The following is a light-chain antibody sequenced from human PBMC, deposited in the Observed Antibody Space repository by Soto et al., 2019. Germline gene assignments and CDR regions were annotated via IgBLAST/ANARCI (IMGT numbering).Light chain of an antibody. CDR1: SSDVGGYNY. CDR3: CSHAGTYIYV. J-gene: IGLJ1*01. CDR2: DVS. V-gene: IGLV2-11*01. Sequence: QSVLTQPRSVSGSPGQSVTISCTGTSSDVGGYNYVSWYQQHPGKAPKLMIYDVSKRPSGVPDRFSGFKSGNTASLTISGLQAEDEADYSCCSHAGTYIYVLGTGTKVTVL.